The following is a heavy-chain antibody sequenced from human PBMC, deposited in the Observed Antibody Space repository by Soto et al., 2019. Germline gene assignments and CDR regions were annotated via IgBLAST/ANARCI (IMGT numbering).Heavy chain of an antibody. Sequence: EVQLVESGGGLVQPGRSLRLSCAASGFTFEDYAMHWVRQPPGKGLEWVSGITWNSGSKDYADSVKGRFTISRDNRKNSLYLQMNSLRGEDTALYYCTTTYPNDDSRVVAYWGQGTLVTVSS. CDR2: ITWNSGSK. CDR3: TTTYPNDDSRVVAY. D-gene: IGHD1-1*01. V-gene: IGHV3-9*01. J-gene: IGHJ4*02. CDR1: GFTFEDYA.